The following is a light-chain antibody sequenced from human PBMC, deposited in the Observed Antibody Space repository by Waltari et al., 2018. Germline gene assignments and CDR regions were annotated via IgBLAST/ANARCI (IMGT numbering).Light chain of an antibody. CDR1: SSDIGPYNH. CDR3: SSYTTTTAWV. V-gene: IGLV2-14*01. J-gene: IGLJ3*02. Sequence: QSALTQPASVSGSLGQSISISCIGTSSDIGPYNHVSWYQQHPGKVPKLLIYEVSNRPSGVSDRFSGSKSGNTASLTISGLQAEDEADYYCSSYTTTTAWVFGGGTELTVL. CDR2: EVS.